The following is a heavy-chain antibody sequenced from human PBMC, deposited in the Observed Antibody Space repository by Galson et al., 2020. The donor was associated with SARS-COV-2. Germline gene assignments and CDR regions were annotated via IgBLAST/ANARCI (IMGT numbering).Heavy chain of an antibody. CDR2: IRYDGHNK. CDR3: AKDNDFWTGLCAFDM. V-gene: IGHV3-30*02. D-gene: IGHD3-3*01. J-gene: IGHJ3*02. Sequence: GGSLRLSCAASGFTFSNSGMHWVRQAPGTGLEWVAFIRYDGHNKYYVDPVKGRFTISRDNSKNTLYLLMSSLRIEDTALYYCAKDNDFWTGLCAFDMWGQGTPVTVSS. CDR1: GFTFSNSG.